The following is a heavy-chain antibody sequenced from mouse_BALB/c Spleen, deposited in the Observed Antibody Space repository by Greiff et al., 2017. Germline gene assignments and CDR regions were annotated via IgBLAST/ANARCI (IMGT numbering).Heavy chain of an antibody. V-gene: IGHV2-9*02. Sequence: VQLKESGPGLVAPSQSLSITCTVSGFSLTSYGVHWVRQPPGKGLEWLGVIWAGGSTNYHSALMSRLSISKDNSKSQVFLKMNSLQTDDTAMYYCARGGSTNRFAYWGQGTLVTVSA. J-gene: IGHJ3*01. D-gene: IGHD2-14*01. CDR3: ARGGSTNRFAY. CDR2: IWAGGST. CDR1: GFSLTSYG.